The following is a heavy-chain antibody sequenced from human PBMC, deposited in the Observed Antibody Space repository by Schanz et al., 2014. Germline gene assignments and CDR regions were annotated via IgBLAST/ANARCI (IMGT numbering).Heavy chain of an antibody. J-gene: IGHJ4*02. CDR1: GFTFSDYY. CDR3: ARDLISSGWYG. Sequence: VQLLQSGGALVQPGGSLRLSCAASGFTFSDYYMSWIRQAPGKGLEWVSYISNSGTTIYYADSVKGRFTISRDNAKNSLYLQMNSLRVEDTAVYYCARDLISSGWYGWGQGTLXTVSS. V-gene: IGHV3-11*01. D-gene: IGHD6-19*01. CDR2: ISNSGTTI.